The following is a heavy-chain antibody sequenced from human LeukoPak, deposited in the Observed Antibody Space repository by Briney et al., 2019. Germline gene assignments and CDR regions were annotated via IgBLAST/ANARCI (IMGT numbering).Heavy chain of an antibody. CDR2: IKSKTDGGTT. J-gene: IGHJ5*02. V-gene: IGHV3-15*01. D-gene: IGHD6-13*01. CDR1: GFTFSSCT. CDR3: IGSAAYSDSWYTP. Sequence: NSGGSLRLSCAASGFTFSSCTMNWLRQAPGKGLEWVGRIKSKTDGGTTDHAAPVKGRFTISRDDSKNTLYLQMNSLKSEDTAVYYCIGSAAYSDSWYTPWGQGTLVTVSS.